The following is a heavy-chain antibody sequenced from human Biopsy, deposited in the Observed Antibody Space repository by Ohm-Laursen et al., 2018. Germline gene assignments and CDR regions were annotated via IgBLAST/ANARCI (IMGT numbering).Heavy chain of an antibody. CDR2: IYPNNGAT. J-gene: IGHJ4*02. CDR1: ADSFVGYD. Sequence: SVKVSCKAPADSFVGYDIHWVRQAPGQGLEWMGSIYPNNGATKNAQKFQGRVTMTRDTSISTAYLALGSLRSADTAIYYCARDPLNGHKHFDYWGQGSLVTVSS. D-gene: IGHD2-8*01. V-gene: IGHV1-2*02. CDR3: ARDPLNGHKHFDY.